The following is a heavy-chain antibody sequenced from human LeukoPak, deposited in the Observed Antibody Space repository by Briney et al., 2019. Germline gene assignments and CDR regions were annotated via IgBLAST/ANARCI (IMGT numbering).Heavy chain of an antibody. V-gene: IGHV3-48*01. CDR1: GFTFSSYS. Sequence: PGGSLRLSCAASGFTFSSYSMNWVRQAPGKGLEWVSYISSSSSTIYYADSVEGRFTISRDNAKNSLYLQMNSLRAEDTAVYYCASGVRFRTAMVIIAMDYWGQGTLVTVSS. CDR3: ASGVRFRTAMVIIAMDY. J-gene: IGHJ4*02. D-gene: IGHD5-18*01. CDR2: ISSSSSTI.